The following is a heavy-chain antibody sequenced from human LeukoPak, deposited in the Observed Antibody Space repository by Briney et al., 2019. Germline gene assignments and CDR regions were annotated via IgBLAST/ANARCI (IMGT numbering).Heavy chain of an antibody. CDR2: ISYDGSNK. J-gene: IGHJ4*02. Sequence: PGGSLRLSCAASGFTFSSYGMHWVRQASGKGLEWVAVISYDGSNKYYADSVKGRFTISRDNSKNTLYLQMNSLRSDDTAVYYCARDYCSSTSCYFDYWGQGTLVTVSS. V-gene: IGHV3-30*03. CDR3: ARDYCSSTSCYFDY. CDR1: GFTFSSYG. D-gene: IGHD2-2*01.